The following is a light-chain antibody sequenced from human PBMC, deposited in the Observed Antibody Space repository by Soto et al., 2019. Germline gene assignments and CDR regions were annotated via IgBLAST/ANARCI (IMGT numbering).Light chain of an antibody. J-gene: IGKJ2*01. Sequence: ALPMTQSPSSLSASVGDRVTITCRASQGIGNDLGWYQQKPGKAPKLLIYAASSLHSGVPSRFSGSGSGPDFTLTISTLQPEDFATYCCLQDYNYPYTFGQGTKLEL. CDR2: AAS. V-gene: IGKV1-6*01. CDR3: LQDYNYPYT. CDR1: QGIGND.